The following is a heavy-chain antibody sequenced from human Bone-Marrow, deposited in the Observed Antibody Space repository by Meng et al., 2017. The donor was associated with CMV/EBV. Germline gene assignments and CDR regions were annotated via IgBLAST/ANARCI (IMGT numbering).Heavy chain of an antibody. J-gene: IGHJ5*02. V-gene: IGHV1-69*01. D-gene: IGHD2-8*02. Sequence: QVTVVQAGAGVKKPGSSVKVSCKASGGAFSSYAISWVRQAPGQGHEWMGGIIPIFGTANYAPKFQGRVTITADESTSTAYMELSSLRSEDTAVYYCARGEGLLGDWFDPWGQGTLVTVSS. CDR2: IIPIFGTA. CDR3: ARGEGLLGDWFDP. CDR1: GGAFSSYA.